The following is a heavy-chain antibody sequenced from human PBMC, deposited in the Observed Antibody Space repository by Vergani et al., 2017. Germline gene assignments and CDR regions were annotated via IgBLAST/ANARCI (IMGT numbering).Heavy chain of an antibody. D-gene: IGHD3-22*01. CDR2: ISGSGGST. CDR1: GFTFSSYA. V-gene: IGHV3-23*01. Sequence: EVQLLESGGGLVQPGGSLRLSCAASGFTFSSYAMSWVRQAPGKGLEWVSAISGSGGSTYYADSMKGRFTISRDNSKNTLYLQMNSLRAEDTAVYYCAKSTDYYDSSGYYRHWGQGTLVTVSS. CDR3: AKSTDYYDSSGYYRH. J-gene: IGHJ4*02.